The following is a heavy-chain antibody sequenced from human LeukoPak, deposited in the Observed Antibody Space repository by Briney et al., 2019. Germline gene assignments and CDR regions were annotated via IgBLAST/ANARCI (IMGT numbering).Heavy chain of an antibody. CDR2: INHSGIT. D-gene: IGHD6-19*01. J-gene: IGHJ4*02. Sequence: PSETLSLTCTVSGGSISSDSYYWAWIRQPPGKGLEWIGEINHSGITNYNPSLKSRVTVSVDTAKNQLSLKLSSVTAADTAVYYCARGGGVAVADYFFDYWGQGTLVTVSS. CDR1: GGSISSDSYY. V-gene: IGHV4-39*07. CDR3: ARGGGVAVADYFFDY.